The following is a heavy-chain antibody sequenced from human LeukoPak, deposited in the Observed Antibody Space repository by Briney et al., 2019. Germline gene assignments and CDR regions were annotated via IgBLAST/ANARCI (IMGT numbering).Heavy chain of an antibody. Sequence: SETLSLTCSVSGGSISSHYWSSIRQTPGKRLEWIRYIYYRRNTDYSPSLNSRVTISIDTSRTQFSLRLRSVTAADSAVYYCARVGGFYDHWSAYPYYFDYWGPGTLVTVSS. CDR1: GGSISSHY. J-gene: IGHJ4*02. CDR3: ARVGGFYDHWSAYPYYFDY. D-gene: IGHD3-3*01. V-gene: IGHV4-59*11. CDR2: IYYRRNT.